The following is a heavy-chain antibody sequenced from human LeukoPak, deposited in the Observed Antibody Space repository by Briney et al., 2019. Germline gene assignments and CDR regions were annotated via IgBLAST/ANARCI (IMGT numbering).Heavy chain of an antibody. Sequence: PGGSLRLSCAASGFTFDDYAMHWVRQAPGKGLERVSLISGDGGSTYYADSVKGRFTISRDNSKNSLYLQMNSLRTEDTALYYCAKTFITGGWDFFDYWGQGTLVTVSS. V-gene: IGHV3-43*02. J-gene: IGHJ4*02. CDR1: GFTFDDYA. CDR3: AKTFITGGWDFFDY. D-gene: IGHD1-14*01. CDR2: ISGDGGST.